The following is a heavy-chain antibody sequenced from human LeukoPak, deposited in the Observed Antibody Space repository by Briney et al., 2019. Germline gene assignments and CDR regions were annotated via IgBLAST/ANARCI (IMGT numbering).Heavy chain of an antibody. V-gene: IGHV1-3*01. D-gene: IGHD6-13*01. Sequence: GASVKVSCKASGYTFTSYYMHWVRQAHGQRLEWMGGINAGNGNTKYSQKFQGRVTITRDTSASTAYMELSSLRSEDTAVYYCARDHGSSSLYYFDYWGQGTLVTVSS. CDR3: ARDHGSSSLYYFDY. J-gene: IGHJ4*02. CDR2: INAGNGNT. CDR1: GYTFTSYY.